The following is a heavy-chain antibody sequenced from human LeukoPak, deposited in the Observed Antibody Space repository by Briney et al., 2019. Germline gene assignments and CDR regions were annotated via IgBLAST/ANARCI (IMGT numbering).Heavy chain of an antibody. D-gene: IGHD6-19*01. J-gene: IGHJ4*02. CDR1: GFTFSSYS. Sequence: GGSLRLSCAASGFTFSSYSLNWVRQAPGEGLEWVSSISSSNTYIYHADSVKGRFTISRDNAKNSLYPQMNSLRAEDTAVYYCARDSSGWYGRFDYWGQGTLVTVSS. CDR2: ISSSNTYI. V-gene: IGHV3-21*01. CDR3: ARDSSGWYGRFDY.